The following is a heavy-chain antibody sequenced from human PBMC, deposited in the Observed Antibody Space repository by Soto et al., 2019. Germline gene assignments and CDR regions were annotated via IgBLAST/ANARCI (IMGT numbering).Heavy chain of an antibody. D-gene: IGHD3-3*01. CDR3: ARGRRKIFGVVIIVDYFDY. J-gene: IGHJ4*02. CDR1: GYTFTSYY. Sequence: GASVKVSCKASGYTFTSYYMHWVRQAPGQGLEWMGIINPSGGSTSYAQKFQGRVTMTRDTSTSTVYMELSSLRSEDTAVYYCARGRRKIFGVVIIVDYFDYWGQGTLVTVSS. CDR2: INPSGGST. V-gene: IGHV1-46*03.